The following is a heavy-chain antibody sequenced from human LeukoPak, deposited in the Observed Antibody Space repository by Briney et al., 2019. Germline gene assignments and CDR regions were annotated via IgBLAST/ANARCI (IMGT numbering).Heavy chain of an antibody. V-gene: IGHV4-39*07. CDR1: GGSISSSSYY. Sequence: SETLSLTCTVSGGSISSSSYYWGWLRQPPGKGLEWIGSIYYSGSTYYNPSLKSRVTISVDTSKNQFSLKLSSVTAADTAVYYCARAIRWSYFDYWGQGTLVTVSS. CDR2: IYYSGST. CDR3: ARAIRWSYFDY. J-gene: IGHJ4*02. D-gene: IGHD3-10*01.